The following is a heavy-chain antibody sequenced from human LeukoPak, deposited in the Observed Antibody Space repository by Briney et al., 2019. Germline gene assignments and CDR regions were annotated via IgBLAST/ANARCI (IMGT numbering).Heavy chain of an antibody. J-gene: IGHJ3*02. CDR2: ISSSGSTI. D-gene: IGHD2-21*01. CDR1: GFTFSDYY. Sequence: GGSLRLSCAASGFTFSDYYMSWIRQAPGKGLEWVSYISSSGSTIYYADSVKGRFTISRDNAKNSLFLQMNSLRAEDTAVYYCASTYCGGDCYFGAFEIWGQGTMVTVSS. CDR3: ASTYCGGDCYFGAFEI. V-gene: IGHV3-11*04.